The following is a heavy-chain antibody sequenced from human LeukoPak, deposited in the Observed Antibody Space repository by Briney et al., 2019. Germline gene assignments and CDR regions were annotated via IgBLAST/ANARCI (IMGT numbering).Heavy chain of an antibody. D-gene: IGHD6-13*01. V-gene: IGHV1-69*04. J-gene: IGHJ4*02. CDR1: GGTLSSYA. Sequence: VASVKVPCKASGGTLSSYAISWVRQAPGQGLEWMGRIIPILGMPNYAQKFQGRVTITADKSTSTAYMELSSLRSDDTAVYYCARGAEGHSSSWVDYWGQGTLVTVSS. CDR3: ARGAEGHSSSWVDY. CDR2: IIPILGMP.